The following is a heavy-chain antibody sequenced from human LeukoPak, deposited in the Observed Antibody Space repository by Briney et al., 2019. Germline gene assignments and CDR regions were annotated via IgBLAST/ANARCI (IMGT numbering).Heavy chain of an antibody. J-gene: IGHJ4*02. D-gene: IGHD1-1*01. Sequence: GASVKVSCKASGYTFTIYYMHWVRQDPGQGLEWMGIINPSGGSTSYAQKFQGRVTMTRDTSTSTVYMELSSLRSEDTAVYYCARERDWNYVDYWGQGTLVTVSS. CDR1: GYTFTIYY. CDR3: ARERDWNYVDY. V-gene: IGHV1-46*01. CDR2: INPSGGST.